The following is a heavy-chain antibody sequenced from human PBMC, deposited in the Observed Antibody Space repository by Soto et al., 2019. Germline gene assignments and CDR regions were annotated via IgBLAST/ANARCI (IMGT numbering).Heavy chain of an antibody. D-gene: IGHD4-17*01. CDR3: ARAYGDYVYSTNFYYYGMDV. CDR1: GGSFSSYA. J-gene: IGHJ6*02. V-gene: IGHV1-69*01. CDR2: IIPIFGTA. Sequence: QVQLVQSGAEVKKPGYSVKVSCKASGGSFSSYAISWVRQTPGQGLEWMGGIIPIFGTANYAQTFQGRGTITADESTSTAYMAVSSLGSEDTAVYYCARAYGDYVYSTNFYYYGMDVWGQGTAVTVSS.